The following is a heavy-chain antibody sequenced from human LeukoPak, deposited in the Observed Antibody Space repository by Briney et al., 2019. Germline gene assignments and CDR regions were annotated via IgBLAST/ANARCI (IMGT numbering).Heavy chain of an antibody. CDR1: GFTFSNFG. V-gene: IGHV3-48*01. CDR3: AGSVFDY. D-gene: IGHD5/OR15-5a*01. CDR2: ISSSSSTI. Sequence: GGSLRLSCAASGFTFSNFGMNWVRQAPGKGLEWVSYISSSSSTIYYADSVKGRFTISRDNARNSLSLQMNSLRAEDAAVYYCAGSVFDYWGQGTLVTVSS. J-gene: IGHJ4*02.